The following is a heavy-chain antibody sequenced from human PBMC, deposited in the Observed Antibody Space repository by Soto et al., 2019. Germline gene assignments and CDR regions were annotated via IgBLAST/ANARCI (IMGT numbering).Heavy chain of an antibody. CDR2: IVPLFGTA. CDR3: ASDGDPGYSFWSGPLGGGRFDP. Sequence: QVQLVQSGAEVKEPGSSVNVSCKTSGGTFGNTAVTWVRQVPGQGLEWIGGIVPLFGTANYAQKVRGRVMITAAESTSTAYMDLSSLRSDDTAIYYCASDGDPGYSFWSGPLGGGRFDPWGQGTLVTVSS. J-gene: IGHJ5*02. CDR1: GGTFGNTA. V-gene: IGHV1-69*12. D-gene: IGHD3-3*01.